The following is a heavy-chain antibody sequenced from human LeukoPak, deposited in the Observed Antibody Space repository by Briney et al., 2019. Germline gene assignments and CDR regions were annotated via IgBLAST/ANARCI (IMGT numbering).Heavy chain of an antibody. CDR3: ARVTDLYYYYMDV. D-gene: IGHD3/OR15-3a*01. Sequence: ASVKVSCKTSGYTFTGYYMHWVRQAPGQGPEWMGWINPNSGGTNYAQKFQGRVTMTRDTSISTAYMELSRLRSDDTAVYYCARVTDLYYYYMDVRGKGTTVTVSS. CDR2: INPNSGGT. J-gene: IGHJ6*03. V-gene: IGHV1-2*02. CDR1: GYTFTGYY.